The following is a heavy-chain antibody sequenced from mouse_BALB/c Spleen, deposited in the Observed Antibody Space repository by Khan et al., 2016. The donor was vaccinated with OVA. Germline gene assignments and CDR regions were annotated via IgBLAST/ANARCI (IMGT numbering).Heavy chain of an antibody. CDR3: ARGGTGGFSY. Sequence: EVELVESGGGLVQPGGSRKLSCAASGFTFSDYGMAWIRQGPGQGPEWITFISSLAYNFYYADTVTGRFTISRENAKNSLYLEMTSLRSEDTARYYCARGGTGGFSYWGQGTLVTVSA. CDR1: GFTFSDYG. V-gene: IGHV5-15*02. CDR2: ISSLAYNF. J-gene: IGHJ3*01. D-gene: IGHD3-1*01.